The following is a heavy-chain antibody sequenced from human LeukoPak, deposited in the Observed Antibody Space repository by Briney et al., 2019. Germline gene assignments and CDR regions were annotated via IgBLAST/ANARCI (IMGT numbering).Heavy chain of an antibody. CDR2: IIVGSGKT. CDR3: AAGSPHTIFGVVIHVY. D-gene: IGHD3-3*01. V-gene: IGHV1-58*02. CDR1: GFTFSNSA. Sequence: AASVKVSCKPSGFTFSNSAMQWLRQARGQRLEWIGWIIVGSGKTHYAQNLQERITITRDMSTNTAYMELSSLQSEDTAVYYGAAGSPHTIFGVVIHVYWGQGTLVTVSS. J-gene: IGHJ4*02.